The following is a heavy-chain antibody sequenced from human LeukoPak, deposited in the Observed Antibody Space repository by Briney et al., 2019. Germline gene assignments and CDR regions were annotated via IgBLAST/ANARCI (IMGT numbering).Heavy chain of an antibody. CDR2: IGNKVSNYAT. D-gene: IGHD1-1*01. Sequence: GGSLRLSCAASGFTSSGSAMHWVRQASGKGLEWVGHIGNKVSNYATEYAPSLRGRFTISRDDSMDTAYLQVDSLKTEDTAVYYCAGNYNSWTGLNYWGQGTLVTASS. J-gene: IGHJ4*02. V-gene: IGHV3-73*01. CDR1: GFTSSGSA. CDR3: AGNYNSWTGLNY.